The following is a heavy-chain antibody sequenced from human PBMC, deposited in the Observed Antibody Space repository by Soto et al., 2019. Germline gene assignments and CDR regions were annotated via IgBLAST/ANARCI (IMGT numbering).Heavy chain of an antibody. CDR2: ISYSGHT. CDR1: GGSTTSITNHY. J-gene: IGHJ6*02. D-gene: IGHD2-21*02. CDR3: ARDLWGYCGTDCYPLDV. V-gene: IGHV4-59*11. Sequence: SETLSLTCTVSGGSTTSITNHYCSWIRQPPGKGLEWIGYISYSGHTSYNPSLKSRVILSVDTSKNQFSLKLNSVTAADTAVYYCARDLWGYCGTDCYPLDVWGQGTTVTVSS.